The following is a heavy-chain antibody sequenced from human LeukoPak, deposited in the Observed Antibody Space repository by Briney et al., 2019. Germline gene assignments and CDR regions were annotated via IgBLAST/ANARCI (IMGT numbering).Heavy chain of an antibody. CDR2: ISSSSSTI. Sequence: GGSLRLSCAASGFTSSSYSMNWVRQAPGKGLEWVSYISSSSSTIYYADSVKGRFTISRDNAKNSLYLQMNSLRAEDTAVYYCARVLHKRNYDSSVYYGYWGQGTLVTVSS. J-gene: IGHJ4*02. CDR1: GFTSSSYS. D-gene: IGHD3-22*01. CDR3: ARVLHKRNYDSSVYYGY. V-gene: IGHV3-48*01.